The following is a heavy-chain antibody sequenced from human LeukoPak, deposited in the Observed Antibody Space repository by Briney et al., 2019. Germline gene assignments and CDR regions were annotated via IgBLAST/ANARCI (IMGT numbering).Heavy chain of an antibody. J-gene: IGHJ3*02. CDR3: ARDNMATVDAFDI. Sequence: SETLSLTCTVSGGSISSYYWSWIRQPPGKGLEWIGYIYYSGSTNYNPSLKSRVTISVDTSKNQFSLKLSSVTAADTAVYYCARDNMATVDAFDIWGQGTMVTVSS. CDR1: GGSISSYY. V-gene: IGHV4-59*12. D-gene: IGHD4-17*01. CDR2: IYYSGST.